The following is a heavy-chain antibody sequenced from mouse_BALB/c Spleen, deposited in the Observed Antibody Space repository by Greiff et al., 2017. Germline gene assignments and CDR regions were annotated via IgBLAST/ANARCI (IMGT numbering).Heavy chain of an antibody. D-gene: IGHD2-1*01. V-gene: IGHV5-17*02. Sequence: DVMLVESGGGLVQPGGSRKLSCAASGFTFSSFGMHWVRQAPEKGLEWVAYISSGSSTIYYADTVKGRFTISRDNPKNTLFLQMTSLRSEDTAMYYCARWGGNYPFAYWGQGTLVTVSA. CDR1: GFTFSSFG. CDR2: ISSGSSTI. J-gene: IGHJ3*01. CDR3: ARWGGNYPFAY.